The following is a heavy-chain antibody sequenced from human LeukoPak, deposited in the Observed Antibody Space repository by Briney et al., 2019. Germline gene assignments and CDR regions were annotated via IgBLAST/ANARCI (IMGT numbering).Heavy chain of an antibody. CDR3: ARRSGYYTNWYFDL. CDR2: IYYSGST. J-gene: IGHJ2*01. Sequence: SETLSLTCTVSGGSISSYYWSWIRQPPGKGLEWIGYIYYSGSTNYNPPLKSRVTISVDTSKNQFSLKLSSVTAADTAVYYCARRSGYYTNWYFDLWGRGTLVTVSS. CDR1: GGSISSYY. D-gene: IGHD3-3*01. V-gene: IGHV4-59*08.